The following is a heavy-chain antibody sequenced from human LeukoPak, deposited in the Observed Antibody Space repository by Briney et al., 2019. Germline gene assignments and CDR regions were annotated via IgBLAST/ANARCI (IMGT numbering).Heavy chain of an antibody. J-gene: IGHJ4*02. CDR3: ARGGNSGWYRGYFDY. D-gene: IGHD6-19*01. V-gene: IGHV4-4*02. CDR1: GGSISSSNW. CDR2: IYHSGST. Sequence: SETLSLTCAVSGGSISSSNWWSWVRQPPGKGLEWIGEIYHSGSTNYNPSIKSRVTISVDKSKNRFSLKLSSVTAADTAVYYCARGGNSGWYRGYFDYWGQGTLVTVSS.